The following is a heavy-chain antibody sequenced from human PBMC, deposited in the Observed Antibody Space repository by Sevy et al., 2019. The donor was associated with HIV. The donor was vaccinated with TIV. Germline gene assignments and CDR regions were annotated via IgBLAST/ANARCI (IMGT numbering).Heavy chain of an antibody. CDR1: GYTFTSYG. J-gene: IGHJ4*02. V-gene: IGHV1-18*01. CDR2: ISAYNGNT. CDR3: ASTTSTLYYFDY. D-gene: IGHD1-1*01. Sequence: ASVKVSCKASGYTFTSYGISWVRQAPGQGLEWMGWISAYNGNTNYAQKLQGRVTMTTDTSTSTAYMELRSLRSDDTAVYYCASTTSTLYYFDYWGQGTLVTVSS.